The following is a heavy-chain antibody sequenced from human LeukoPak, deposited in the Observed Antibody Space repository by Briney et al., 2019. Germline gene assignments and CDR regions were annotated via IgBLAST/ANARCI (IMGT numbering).Heavy chain of an antibody. D-gene: IGHD3-10*01. Sequence: GGSLRLSCAASGFTVISNYMTWVRQAPGKGLEWGSVIYSFNTTYYADSVNGRFTIFRDTSKNTLHLQMDRLRAEDTAVYYCARGRGSGSYNNYYYIDVWGKGATVTVS. CDR2: IYSFNTT. V-gene: IGHV3-53*01. J-gene: IGHJ6*03. CDR1: GFTVISNY. CDR3: ARGRGSGSYNNYYYIDV.